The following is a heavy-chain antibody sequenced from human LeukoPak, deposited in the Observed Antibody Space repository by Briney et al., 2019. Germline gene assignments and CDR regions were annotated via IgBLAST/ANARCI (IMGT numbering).Heavy chain of an antibody. CDR2: INPSGTSS. J-gene: IGHJ4*02. CDR1: GYTFTSYY. CDR3: ARGGFCSGNTCYPAAPFDF. V-gene: IGHV1-46*01. Sequence: ASVKVSCKASGYTFTSYYMHWVRQAPGQGLEWVGIINPSGTSSSFAQKLQGRVTMTRDTSTSTDYLELSRLTSEDTALYYCARGGFCSGNTCYPAAPFDFWGQGTLVTVSS. D-gene: IGHD2-15*01.